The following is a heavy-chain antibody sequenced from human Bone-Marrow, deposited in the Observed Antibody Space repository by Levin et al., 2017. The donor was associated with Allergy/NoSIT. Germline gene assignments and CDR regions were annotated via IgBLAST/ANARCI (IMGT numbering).Heavy chain of an antibody. CDR2: ITSNGGRT. V-gene: IGHV3-23*01. D-gene: IGHD6-19*01. Sequence: GESLKISCAASGFTFSSYAISWIRQAPGKGLEWVSAITSNGGRTYYAKSVKGRLTISRENSKNMVFLEMYSLRVEDTAVYYCAKEEGYTGWYTARDWGQGTLVTVSS. J-gene: IGHJ4*02. CDR1: GFTFSSYA. CDR3: AKEEGYTGWYTARD.